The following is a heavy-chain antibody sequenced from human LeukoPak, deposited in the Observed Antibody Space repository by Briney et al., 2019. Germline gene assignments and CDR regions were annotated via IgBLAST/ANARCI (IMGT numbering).Heavy chain of an antibody. Sequence: PGRSLRLSRAASGFSFSSHGMHWVRQAPGKGLEWVAVISNDGTIKLYGDSVKGRFTISRDDSKNTLYLQMNSLKTEDTAVYYCAKDRAFQAAGVTDYWGQGTLVTVSS. J-gene: IGHJ4*02. CDR1: GFSFSSHG. CDR2: ISNDGTIK. D-gene: IGHD3-10*01. CDR3: AKDRAFQAAGVTDY. V-gene: IGHV3-30*18.